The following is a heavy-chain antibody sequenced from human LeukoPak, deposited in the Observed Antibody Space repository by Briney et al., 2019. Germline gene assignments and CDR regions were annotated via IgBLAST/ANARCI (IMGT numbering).Heavy chain of an antibody. D-gene: IGHD6-6*01. Sequence: ASVKVSCKASGYTFTGYYMHWVRQAAGQGLEGRGWINPNSGGTNYAQKFQGWVTMTRDTSISTAYMELSRLRSDDTAVYYCARSEGIAAAPFDYWGQGTLVTASS. CDR3: ARSEGIAAAPFDY. CDR1: GYTFTGYY. V-gene: IGHV1-2*04. J-gene: IGHJ4*02. CDR2: INPNSGGT.